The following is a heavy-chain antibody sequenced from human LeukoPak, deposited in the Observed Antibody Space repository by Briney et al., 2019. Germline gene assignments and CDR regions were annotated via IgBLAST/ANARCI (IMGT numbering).Heavy chain of an antibody. Sequence: SETLSLTCTVSGYSISSGYYWGWIRQPPGKGLEWIGSIYHSGSTYYNPSLKSRVTISVDTSKNQFSLKLSSVTAADTAVYYCASTAMAFIDQERYNYYYYMDVWGKGTTVTVSS. CDR1: GYSISSGYY. D-gene: IGHD5-18*01. J-gene: IGHJ6*03. V-gene: IGHV4-38-2*02. CDR3: ASTAMAFIDQERYNYYYYMDV. CDR2: IYHSGST.